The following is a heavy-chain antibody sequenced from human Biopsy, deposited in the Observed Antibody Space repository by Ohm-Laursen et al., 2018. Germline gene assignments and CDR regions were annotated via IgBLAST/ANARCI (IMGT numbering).Heavy chain of an antibody. D-gene: IGHD1-26*01. Sequence: GSLRLSCTASGFTFSSYAMSWVRQAPGKGLEWVSGMSGRGGRNTTQTRFTICRDISNNTLYLQMNSLRVGDTAVNFCAKAGAKWDLPGSGSQDYWGQGTLVTVSS. CDR1: GFTFSSYA. CDR2: MSGRGGR. J-gene: IGHJ4*02. CDR3: AKAGAKWDLPGSGSQDY. V-gene: IGHV3-23*01.